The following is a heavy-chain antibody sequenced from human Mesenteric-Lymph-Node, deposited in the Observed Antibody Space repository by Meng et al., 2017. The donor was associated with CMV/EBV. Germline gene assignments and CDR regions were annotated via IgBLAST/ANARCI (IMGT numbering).Heavy chain of an antibody. Sequence: ASVKVSCKASGYTFIDYYVHWVRQAPGQGLEWMGWINPNNGDTNCAQKFEGRVTMTTDRSITTAYLELTGLTSDDTAVYYCARGAGYMRGQGTLVTVSS. V-gene: IGHV1-2*02. J-gene: IGHJ4*02. CDR3: ARGAGYM. D-gene: IGHD5-12*01. CDR2: INPNNGDT. CDR1: GYTFIDYY.